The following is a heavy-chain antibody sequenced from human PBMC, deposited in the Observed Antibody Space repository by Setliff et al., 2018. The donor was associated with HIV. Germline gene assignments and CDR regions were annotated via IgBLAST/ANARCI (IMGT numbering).Heavy chain of an antibody. Sequence: ASETLSLTCTVSGASISSHYWSWIRQSPGKGLEWIGHVYYSGTTKYNPSLQSRVSMSVDTSKNQVSVRLQSLSAADTAVYYCARDEEVVVTAIRDYYYYYMDVWGKGTTVTVSS. J-gene: IGHJ6*03. CDR2: VYYSGTT. V-gene: IGHV4-59*11. CDR3: ARDEEVVVTAIRDYYYYYMDV. D-gene: IGHD2-21*02. CDR1: GASISSHY.